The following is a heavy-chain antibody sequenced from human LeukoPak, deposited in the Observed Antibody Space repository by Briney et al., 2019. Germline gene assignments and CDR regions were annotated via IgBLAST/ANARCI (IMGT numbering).Heavy chain of an antibody. V-gene: IGHV1-2*02. CDR2: INPNSGGT. Sequence: GASVKVSCKASGYTFTSYGISWVRQAPGQGLEWMGWINPNSGGTNYAQKFQGRVTMTRDTSISTAYMELSRLRSDDTAVYYCARGVPPSDDYWGQGTLVTVSS. CDR3: ARGVPPSDDY. D-gene: IGHD2-2*01. CDR1: GYTFTSYG. J-gene: IGHJ4*02.